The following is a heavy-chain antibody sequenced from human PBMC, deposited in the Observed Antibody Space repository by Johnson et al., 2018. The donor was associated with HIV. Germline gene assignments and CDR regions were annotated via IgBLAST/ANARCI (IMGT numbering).Heavy chain of an antibody. Sequence: EVQLVESGGGLIQPGGSLRLSCAASGFTVSSNYMSWVRQAPGKGLEWVSVIYSGGSTYYADSVKGRFTISSDNSKNTLYLQMNSLRAEDTAVYYCARVSFSGWYLGFGRDAFDIWGQGTMVTVSS. D-gene: IGHD6-19*01. CDR2: IYSGGST. CDR3: ARVSFSGWYLGFGRDAFDI. CDR1: GFTVSSNY. J-gene: IGHJ3*02. V-gene: IGHV3-53*01.